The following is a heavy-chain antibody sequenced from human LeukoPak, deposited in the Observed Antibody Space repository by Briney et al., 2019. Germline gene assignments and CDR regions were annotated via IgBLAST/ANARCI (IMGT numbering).Heavy chain of an antibody. V-gene: IGHV1-46*01. CDR3: ARDPYCSSTSCYSGFWFDP. J-gene: IGHJ5*02. CDR1: GYTFTSYY. D-gene: IGHD2-2*02. Sequence: ASVKVSCKASGYTFTSYYLHWVRQAPGQGLEWVGIIKPSGGSTSYAQKFQGRVTMTRDMSTSTVHMELSSLRSEDTAVYYCARDPYCSSTSCYSGFWFDPWGQGTLDTVSS. CDR2: IKPSGGST.